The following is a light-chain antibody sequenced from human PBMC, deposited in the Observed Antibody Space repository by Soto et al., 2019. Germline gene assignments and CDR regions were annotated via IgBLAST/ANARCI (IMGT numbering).Light chain of an antibody. CDR2: GAS. CDR1: QSITSGQ. Sequence: EIVLTQSPDTLSLSPGERATLSCRASQSITSGQLAWYQQKPGQAPRLLIYGASSGATGIPDRFSGSGSGTDFTLTINRLEPEDFAVYYCQQYGSSPILAFGGGTKVEI. J-gene: IGKJ4*01. V-gene: IGKV3-20*01. CDR3: QQYGSSPILA.